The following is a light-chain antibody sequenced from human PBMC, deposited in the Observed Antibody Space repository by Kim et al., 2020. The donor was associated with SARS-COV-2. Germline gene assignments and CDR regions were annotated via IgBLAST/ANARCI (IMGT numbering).Light chain of an antibody. CDR3: QQSNNWPPLT. CDR2: DAT. CDR1: QTINNR. J-gene: IGKJ1*01. V-gene: IGKV3-15*01. Sequence: SPGERATLSCRSSQTINNRLVWYQQKPGQAPRLLIYDATTRATGSPARFIGSGSETDFTLTINGLQSEDFAVDYCQQSNNWPPLTFGQGTKVDIK.